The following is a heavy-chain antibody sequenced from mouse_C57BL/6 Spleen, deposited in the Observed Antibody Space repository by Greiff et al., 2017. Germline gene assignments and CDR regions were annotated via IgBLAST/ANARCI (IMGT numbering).Heavy chain of an antibody. CDR2: IDPSDSYT. CDR1: GYTFTSYW. V-gene: IGHV1-50*01. Sequence: VQLQQPGAELVKPGASVKLSCKASGYTFTSYWMQWVKQRPGQGLEWIGEIDPSDSYTNYNQKFKGKATLTVDTSSSTAYMQLSSLTSEDSAVYYCARSRSYAMDYWGQGTSVTVSS. J-gene: IGHJ4*01. CDR3: ARSRSYAMDY.